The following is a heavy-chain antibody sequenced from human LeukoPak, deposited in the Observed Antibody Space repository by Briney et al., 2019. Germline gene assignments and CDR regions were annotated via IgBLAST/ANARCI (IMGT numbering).Heavy chain of an antibody. J-gene: IGHJ4*02. D-gene: IGHD5-18*01. CDR3: ARQAGYSYGYVGYYFDS. V-gene: IGHV4-39*01. Sequence: PSETLSLTCTVSGGSISSSSYYWVWIRQPPGKGLEWIGSIFYSGSTYYNPSLKSRVTISLDTSKNQFSLKLSSVTAADTAMYYCARQAGYSYGYVGYYFDSWGQGTLVPVSS. CDR1: GGSISSSSYY. CDR2: IFYSGST.